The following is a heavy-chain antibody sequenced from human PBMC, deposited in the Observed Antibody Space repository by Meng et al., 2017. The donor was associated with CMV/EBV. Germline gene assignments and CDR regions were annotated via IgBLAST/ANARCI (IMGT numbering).Heavy chain of an antibody. CDR1: GFTFSSYS. CDR2: ISSSSSTI. CDR3: ARAGTIYCSSTSCYTGFWSGNYYYGMDV. V-gene: IGHV3-48*04. J-gene: IGHJ6*02. D-gene: IGHD2-2*02. Sequence: ETLSLTCAASGFTFSSYSMNWVRQAPGKGLEWVSYISSSSSTIYYADSVKGRFTISRDNAKNSLYLQMNSLRAEDTAVYYCARAGTIYCSSTSCYTGFWSGNYYYGMDVWGQGTTVTVSS.